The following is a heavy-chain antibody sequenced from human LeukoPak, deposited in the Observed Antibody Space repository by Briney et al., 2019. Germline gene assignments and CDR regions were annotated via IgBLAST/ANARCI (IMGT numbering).Heavy chain of an antibody. CDR2: FDPEDGET. V-gene: IGHV1-24*01. J-gene: IGHJ4*02. D-gene: IGHD3-10*01. Sequence: GASVKVSCKASGYTFTSYAMHWVRQAPGQRLEWMGGFDPEDGETIYAQKFQGRVTMTEDTSTDTAYMELSSLRPEDTPVYYCTTWQGSMETMVRDSWGQGTLVTVSS. CDR3: TTWQGSMETMVRDS. CDR1: GYTFTSYA.